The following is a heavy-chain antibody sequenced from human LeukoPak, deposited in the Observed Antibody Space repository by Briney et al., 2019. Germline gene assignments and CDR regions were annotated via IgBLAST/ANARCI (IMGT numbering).Heavy chain of an antibody. CDR3: ATNRVGTYDRPFDI. CDR1: GYSISSGYY. J-gene: IGHJ3*02. CDR2: IYHSGST. V-gene: IGHV4-38-2*02. Sequence: PSETLSLTCTVSGYSISSGYYWGWIRQPPGKGLEWIGSIYHSGSTYNNPSLKSRVTISVDTSKNQFSLELSSVTATDTAVYFCATNRVGTYDRPFDIWGQGTMVTVSS. D-gene: IGHD1-26*01.